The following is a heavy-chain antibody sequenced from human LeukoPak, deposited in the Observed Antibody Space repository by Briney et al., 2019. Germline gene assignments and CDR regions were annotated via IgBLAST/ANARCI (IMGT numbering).Heavy chain of an antibody. D-gene: IGHD5-18*01. CDR3: ARDRWGYSYGGD. J-gene: IGHJ4*02. V-gene: IGHV3-7*01. CDR1: GITFSSYM. CDR2: TRQDGSEK. Sequence: GGYLRRYCAAAGITFSSYMMNWVRQAPGKGLEWVANTRQDGSEKYYVDSVKGRFTISRDNAKNSLYMQMNSLRAEDTAVYFCARDRWGYSYGGDWGQGTLVTVSS.